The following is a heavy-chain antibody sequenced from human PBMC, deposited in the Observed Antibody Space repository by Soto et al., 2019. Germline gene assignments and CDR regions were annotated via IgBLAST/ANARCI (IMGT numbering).Heavy chain of an antibody. Sequence: QVQLQQWGAGLLKPSETLSLTCAVYGGSFSGYYWSWIRQPPGKGLEWIGEINHSGSTNYNPSLTSRVTISVDTSKNQFSLTLSSVTAADTAVYYCASSLRSGYYYYGMDVWGQGTTVTVSS. D-gene: IGHD3-16*01. CDR3: ASSLRSGYYYYGMDV. V-gene: IGHV4-34*01. CDR1: GGSFSGYY. CDR2: INHSGST. J-gene: IGHJ6*02.